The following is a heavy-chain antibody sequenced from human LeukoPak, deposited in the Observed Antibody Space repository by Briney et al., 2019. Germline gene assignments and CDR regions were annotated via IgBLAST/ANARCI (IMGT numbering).Heavy chain of an antibody. CDR2: ISSSGGST. Sequence: QTGGSLRLSCAASGFTFSSYSMNWVRQAPGKGLEWVSGISSSGGSTNYADSVKGRFTISRENSKNTLYLQMNSLRAEDTAVYYCASLDSIFRGTVTHDDYWGQGTLVTVSS. CDR1: GFTFSSYS. V-gene: IGHV3-23*01. J-gene: IGHJ4*02. D-gene: IGHD3-10*01. CDR3: ASLDSIFRGTVTHDDY.